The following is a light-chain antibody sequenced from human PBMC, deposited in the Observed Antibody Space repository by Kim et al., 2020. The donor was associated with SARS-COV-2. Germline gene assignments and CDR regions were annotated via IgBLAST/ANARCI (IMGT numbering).Light chain of an antibody. Sequence: EILLTQSPGTLSLSPGERATLYCRASQSVSSSNLAWYQQKPGQAPRLLIDGASSRATGVPDRFSGSGSGTDFTLTISRLEPEDFGVYYCQQYDTSLYTFGQGTKLEIK. J-gene: IGKJ2*01. CDR3: QQYDTSLYT. CDR1: QSVSSSN. V-gene: IGKV3-20*01. CDR2: GAS.